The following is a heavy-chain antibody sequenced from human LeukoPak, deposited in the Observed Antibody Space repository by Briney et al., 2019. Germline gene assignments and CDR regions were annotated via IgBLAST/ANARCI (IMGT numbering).Heavy chain of an antibody. V-gene: IGHV1-2*02. D-gene: IGHD4-17*01. Sequence: ASVKVSCKVSGFAFIDYYIHWVRQAPGHGLEWMGWITPNSGGTNYAQKFQGRFTITGDTSLSTAYMELRSLRSDDTAVYYCARDYGDYANDYWGQGTLVTVSS. CDR3: ARDYGDYANDY. CDR1: GFAFIDYY. CDR2: ITPNSGGT. J-gene: IGHJ4*02.